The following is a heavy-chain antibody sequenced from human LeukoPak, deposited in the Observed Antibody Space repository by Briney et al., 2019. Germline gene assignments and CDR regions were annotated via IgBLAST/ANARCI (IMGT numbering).Heavy chain of an antibody. CDR1: GFTFSNSF. D-gene: IGHD6-13*01. Sequence: GGSLRLSCATSGFTFSNSFMNWVRQAPGKGLEWVSSISSSSSYIYYADSVKGRFTISRDNAKNSLYLQMNSLRAEDTAVYYCARDSARRYSSSWYSRQYYFDYWGQGTLVTVSS. V-gene: IGHV3-21*01. J-gene: IGHJ4*02. CDR2: ISSSSSYI. CDR3: ARDSARRYSSSWYSRQYYFDY.